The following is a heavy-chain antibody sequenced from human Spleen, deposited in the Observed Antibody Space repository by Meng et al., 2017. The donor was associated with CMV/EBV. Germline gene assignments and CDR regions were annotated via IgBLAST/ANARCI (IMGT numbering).Heavy chain of an antibody. CDR2: INGDGSGE. Sequence: GGSLRLSCVGSGFSFNKYWIHWVRQPRGKGLVWVSRINGDGSGEIYADFAEGRFIVSRDNAKNTVYLQVNSLRADDTAVYYCARESVHCTDSGCWPENWFDPWGQGTLVTVSS. D-gene: IGHD2-15*01. V-gene: IGHV3-74*01. CDR1: GFSFNKYW. J-gene: IGHJ5*02. CDR3: ARESVHCTDSGCWPENWFDP.